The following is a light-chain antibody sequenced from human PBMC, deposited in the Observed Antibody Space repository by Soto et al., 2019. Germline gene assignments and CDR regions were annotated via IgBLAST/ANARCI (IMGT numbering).Light chain of an antibody. Sequence: QSVLTQPASVSGSPGQSITISCTGTSSDVGGYNYVSWYQQYPGKAPKLMIYEVSNRPSGVSNRFSGSKSGNTASLTISGLQAEDEADYYCSSYTSSSTPWVFGGGTQLTVL. CDR2: EVS. CDR3: SSYTSSSTPWV. V-gene: IGLV2-14*01. J-gene: IGLJ3*02. CDR1: SSDVGGYNY.